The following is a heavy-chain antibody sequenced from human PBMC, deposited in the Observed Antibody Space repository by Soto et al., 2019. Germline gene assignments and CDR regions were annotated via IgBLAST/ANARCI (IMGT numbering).Heavy chain of an antibody. Sequence: SETLSLTCTVSGGSISSYYWSWIRQPPGKGXXWIXYXXXXXSXXXNPSLKSRVTISVDTSKNQSSLKLSSVTAADTAVYYCATGTYYFDYWGQGTLVTASS. CDR3: ATGTYYFDY. CDR2: XXXXXSX. V-gene: IGHV4-59*01. J-gene: IGHJ4*02. CDR1: GGSISSYY.